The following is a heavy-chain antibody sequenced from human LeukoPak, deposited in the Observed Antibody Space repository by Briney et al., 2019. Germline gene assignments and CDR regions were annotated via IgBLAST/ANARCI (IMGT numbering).Heavy chain of an antibody. J-gene: IGHJ4*02. CDR3: ARHIRYGGGRAFDY. CDR2: IYTSGST. Sequence: SETLSLTCTVSGGSISSYYWSWIRQPPGKGLEWIGYIYTSGSTNYNPSLKCRVTISVDTSKNQFSLKLSSVTAADTAVYYCARHIRYGGGRAFDYWGQGTLVTVSS. CDR1: GGSISSYY. D-gene: IGHD4-23*01. V-gene: IGHV4-4*09.